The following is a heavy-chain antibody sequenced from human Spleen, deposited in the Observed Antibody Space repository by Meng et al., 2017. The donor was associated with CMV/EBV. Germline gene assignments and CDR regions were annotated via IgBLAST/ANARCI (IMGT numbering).Heavy chain of an antibody. CDR3: AHSNDYYGSGPLDY. J-gene: IGHJ4*02. D-gene: IGHD3-10*01. CDR1: GFSLRTGGVG. Sequence: SGPTLVKPTPTLTLTCAFSGFSLRTGGVGVAWIRQPPGKALEWLAIIYWNDDNRYSPSLKNRLTITKDTSKNQVVLIVTNMDPADTATYYCAHSNDYYGSGPLDYWGQGTLVTVSS. CDR2: IYWNDDN. V-gene: IGHV2-5*01.